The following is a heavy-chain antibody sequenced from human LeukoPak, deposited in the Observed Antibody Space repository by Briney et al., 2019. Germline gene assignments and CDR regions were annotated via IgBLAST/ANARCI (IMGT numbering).Heavy chain of an antibody. D-gene: IGHD1-26*01. V-gene: IGHV3-21*01. CDR2: ISSSSTYI. J-gene: IGHJ4*02. Sequence: GGSLRLSCAASGFTFSGFRMNWVRQAPGKGLEWVSSISSSSTYIYYADSVKGRFTISRDNAKNSLYLQMNSLRAEDTAVYFCARGGTSLGYWGQGTLVTVSS. CDR3: ARGGTSLGY. CDR1: GFTFSGFR.